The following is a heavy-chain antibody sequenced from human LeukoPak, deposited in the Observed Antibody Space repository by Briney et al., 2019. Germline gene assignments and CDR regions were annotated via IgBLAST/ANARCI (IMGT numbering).Heavy chain of an antibody. CDR3: ARRRKYYYDSSSYFDY. CDR1: GGSISSSNW. Sequence: SETLSLTCAVSGGSISSSNWWSWVRQPPGKGLEWIGEIYHSGSTNYNPSLKSRVTISVDMSKNQFSLKLNSVTAADTAVYYCARRRKYYYDSSSYFDYWGQGTLVTVSS. CDR2: IYHSGST. V-gene: IGHV4-4*02. J-gene: IGHJ4*02. D-gene: IGHD3-22*01.